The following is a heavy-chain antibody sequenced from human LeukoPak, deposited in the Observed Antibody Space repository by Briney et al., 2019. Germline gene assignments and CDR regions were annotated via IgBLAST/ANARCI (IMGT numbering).Heavy chain of an antibody. CDR2: IRGSGGDT. D-gene: IGHD2-21*02. CDR3: AKGCGATCYSDFDY. CDR1: GFTFNSFA. J-gene: IGHJ4*02. V-gene: IGHV3-23*01. Sequence: PGGSLRLSCAASGFTFNSFAMGWVRQAPGKGLEWVSTIRGSGGDTFCSDSVRGRFTISRDNSKNTLFLQMSSLRAEDTAVYYCAKGCGATCYSDFDYWGQGTLVTVSS.